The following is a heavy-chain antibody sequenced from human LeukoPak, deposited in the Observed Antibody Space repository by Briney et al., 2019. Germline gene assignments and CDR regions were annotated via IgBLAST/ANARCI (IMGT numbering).Heavy chain of an antibody. V-gene: IGHV5-51*01. D-gene: IGHD6-13*01. J-gene: IGHJ4*02. CDR1: GYSFTSYW. CDR3: ARQRSSSWYDNDY. Sequence: GESLKISCKGSGYSFTSYWIGWGRQMPGKGLEWMGIIYPGDSDTGYSPSFQGQVTISADKSISTAYLQWSSLKASDTAMYYCARQRSSSWYDNDYWGQGTLVTVSS. CDR2: IYPGDSDT.